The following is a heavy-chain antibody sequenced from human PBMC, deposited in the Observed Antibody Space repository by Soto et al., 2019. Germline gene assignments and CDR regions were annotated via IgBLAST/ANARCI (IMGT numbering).Heavy chain of an antibody. CDR1: GLSVSDNY. CDR2: MYAGGDT. Sequence: EVQLVESGGALIQPGGSLRLSCGASGLSVSDNYMGWVRQAPGRGLEWVSVMYAGGDTHYADSVKGRFTISRDKSENTLYLQMNSLRDEVTGVYFCVSRIPSWVFDYWGLGTLVTVSS. J-gene: IGHJ4*01. D-gene: IGHD2-21*01. CDR3: VSRIPSWVFDY. V-gene: IGHV3-53*01.